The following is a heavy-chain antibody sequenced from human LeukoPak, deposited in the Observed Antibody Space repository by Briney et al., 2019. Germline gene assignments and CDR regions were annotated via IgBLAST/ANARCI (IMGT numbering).Heavy chain of an antibody. V-gene: IGHV4-39*01. CDR2: IYYSGNT. Sequence: SETLSLTCTVSGVSIGSSNSYWGWIRQPPGKGLEWIGSIYYSGNTYYNASLKSRVTISVDTSKNQFSLKLTSVTAADTAMYYCARQTGSGLFTLPGGQGTLVTVSS. CDR1: GVSIGSSNSY. CDR3: ARQTGSGLFTLP. D-gene: IGHD3-10*01. J-gene: IGHJ4*02.